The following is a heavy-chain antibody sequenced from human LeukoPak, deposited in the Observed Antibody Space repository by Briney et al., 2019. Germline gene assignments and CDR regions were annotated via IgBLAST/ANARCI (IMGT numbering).Heavy chain of an antibody. J-gene: IGHJ3*02. Sequence: GGSLRLSCAASGFTFSHYWMSWVRQAPGKGLEWLANIKQDGSEKYYVDSVKGRFTIPRDNAKNSLYLQMNSQRAEDTPIYYCARDQGALDIWGQGTMVTVSS. CDR3: ARDQGALDI. CDR1: GFTFSHYW. V-gene: IGHV3-7*01. CDR2: IKQDGSEK.